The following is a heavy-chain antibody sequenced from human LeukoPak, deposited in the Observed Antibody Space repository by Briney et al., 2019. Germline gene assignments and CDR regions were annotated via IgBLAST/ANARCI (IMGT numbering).Heavy chain of an antibody. Sequence: SETLSLTCTVSGGSISSYYWSWIRQPAGKRLEWIGRIYTSGSTNYNPSLKSRVTMSVDTSKNQFSLKLSSVTAADTAVYYCARADYYGDFQAAFDYWGQGTLVTVSS. D-gene: IGHD4-17*01. J-gene: IGHJ4*02. CDR1: GGSISSYY. V-gene: IGHV4-4*07. CDR3: ARADYYGDFQAAFDY. CDR2: IYTSGST.